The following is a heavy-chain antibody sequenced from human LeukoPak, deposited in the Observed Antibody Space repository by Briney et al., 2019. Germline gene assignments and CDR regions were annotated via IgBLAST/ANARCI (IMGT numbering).Heavy chain of an antibody. D-gene: IGHD3-9*01. V-gene: IGHV3-9*03. CDR3: AKDQGRYFGWSFDY. CDR2: ISWNSGSI. CDR1: GFTFDDYA. Sequence: PGGSLRLSCAASGFTFDDYAMHWVRQAPGKGLEWVSGISWNSGSIGYADSVKGRFTISRDNAKNSLYLQMNRLRAEDMALYYCAKDQGRYFGWSFDYWGQGTLVTVSS. J-gene: IGHJ4*02.